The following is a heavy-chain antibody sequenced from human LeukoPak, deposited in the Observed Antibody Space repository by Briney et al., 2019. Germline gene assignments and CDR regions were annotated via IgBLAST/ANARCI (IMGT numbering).Heavy chain of an antibody. D-gene: IGHD1-1*01. Sequence: KPSETLSLTCTVAGDSISSGSHYWGWIRLPPGNGLEWIGSIFYSGRTYYTPSLTSRVTMSLDTSKNQFSLRLTSVTAADTAVYYCARATTVQLERPLAFDIWGQGTMVTVSS. CDR1: GDSISSGSHY. CDR3: ARATTVQLERPLAFDI. CDR2: IFYSGRT. J-gene: IGHJ3*02. V-gene: IGHV4-39*07.